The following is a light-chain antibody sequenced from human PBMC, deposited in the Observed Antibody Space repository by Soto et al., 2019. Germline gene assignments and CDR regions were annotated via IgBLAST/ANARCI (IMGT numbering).Light chain of an antibody. CDR3: SSYTNSNTRV. J-gene: IGLJ1*01. CDR2: EVS. CDR1: NSDVGDYNY. V-gene: IGLV2-14*01. Sequence: QSALTRPASVSGSPGQSITISCTGTNSDVGDYNYVSWYQQHPGKAPKLIIYEVSNRPSGISDRFSASKSGNTASLTISGLQAEDEADYYCSSYTNSNTRVFGPGTKVTVL.